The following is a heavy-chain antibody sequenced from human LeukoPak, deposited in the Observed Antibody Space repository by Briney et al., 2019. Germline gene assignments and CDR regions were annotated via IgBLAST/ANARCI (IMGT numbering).Heavy chain of an antibody. CDR2: IHTSAST. D-gene: IGHD1-26*01. CDR1: DASIRSYS. J-gene: IGHJ3*02. CDR3: ARDDNSEYSDDAFDI. V-gene: IGHV4-4*07. Sequence: SETLSLTCSVSDASIRSYSWSWLWQPAGKGLEWIGRIHTSASTEYNPSLKSRVTMSVDTSKNQFSLKLNSVTAADTAVYFCARDDNSEYSDDAFDIWGQGTLVTVSS.